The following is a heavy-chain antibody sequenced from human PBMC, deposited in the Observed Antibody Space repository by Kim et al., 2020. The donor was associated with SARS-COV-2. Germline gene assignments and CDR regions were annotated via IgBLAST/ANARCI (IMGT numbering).Heavy chain of an antibody. V-gene: IGHV5-51*01. Sequence: PSFQGQVTISADKSISTAYLQWSSLKASDTAMYYCARQTKRDSGSYYFDYWGQGTLVTVSS. D-gene: IGHD1-26*01. CDR3: ARQTKRDSGSYYFDY. J-gene: IGHJ4*02.